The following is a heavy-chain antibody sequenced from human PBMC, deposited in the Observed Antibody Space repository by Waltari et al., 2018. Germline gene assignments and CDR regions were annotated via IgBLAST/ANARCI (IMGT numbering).Heavy chain of an antibody. CDR3: GRIAFGDDGGYFQY. D-gene: IGHD4-17*01. V-gene: IGHV4-39*01. CDR2: MQYRGST. CDR1: GDSITPNYH. J-gene: IGHJ1*01. Sequence: QLQLPESGPGLVRPSETLYLTCTVPGDSITPNYHWAWIRQPPGKGLEWMGNMQYRGSTFYNPSLMSRVTISLDTSKNQFSLTLTSVDAADTAVYFCGRIAFGDDGGYFQYWGQGTLFTVSS.